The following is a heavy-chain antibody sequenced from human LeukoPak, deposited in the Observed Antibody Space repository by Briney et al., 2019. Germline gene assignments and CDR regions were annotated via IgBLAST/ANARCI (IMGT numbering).Heavy chain of an antibody. CDR1: GFTFSIYS. J-gene: IGHJ4*02. CDR2: ITSSSRTK. D-gene: IGHD3-3*01. Sequence: GSLRLSCAASGFTFSIYSMNWVRQAPGKGLEWVSYITSSSRTKYYADSVKGRFIISRDNAKNSLYLQMNSLRAEDTAVYYCARHGDFWSGYYVDYWGQGTLVTVSS. CDR3: ARHGDFWSGYYVDY. V-gene: IGHV3-48*01.